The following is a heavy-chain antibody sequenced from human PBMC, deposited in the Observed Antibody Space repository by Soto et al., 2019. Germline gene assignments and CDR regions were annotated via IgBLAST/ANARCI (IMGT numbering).Heavy chain of an antibody. D-gene: IGHD3-22*01. CDR3: ARGQPYYYDSSGYYHGTFFDY. V-gene: IGHV1-18*04. CDR1: GYTFTEYG. CDR2: ISCYNGNT. J-gene: IGHJ4*02. Sequence: QVQLVQSGAEVKKPGASVKVSCKGSGYTFTEYGVSWVRQAPGQGLEWMGWISCYNGNTHYAQKLQDRVTMTTDTSTSTAYMELRSLISDDTAVYYCARGQPYYYDSSGYYHGTFFDYWGQGTLVTVSS.